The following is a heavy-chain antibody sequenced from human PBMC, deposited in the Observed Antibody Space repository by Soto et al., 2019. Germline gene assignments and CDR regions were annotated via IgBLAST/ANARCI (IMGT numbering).Heavy chain of an antibody. V-gene: IGHV3-23*01. D-gene: IGHD1-26*01. J-gene: IGHJ4*02. Sequence: GGSLRLSCAASGFTFSSYAMSWVRQAPGTGLAWGSAISGSGGSTYYADSVKGRFTISRDNSKNTLYLQMNSLRAEDTAVYYCAKTSQSGSYYDYWGQGTLVTVSS. CDR3: AKTSQSGSYYDY. CDR2: ISGSGGST. CDR1: GFTFSSYA.